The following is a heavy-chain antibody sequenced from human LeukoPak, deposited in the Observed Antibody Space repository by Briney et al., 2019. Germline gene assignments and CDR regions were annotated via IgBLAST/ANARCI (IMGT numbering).Heavy chain of an antibody. CDR2: ISGSGGST. CDR1: GFTFSNYG. D-gene: IGHD1-26*01. V-gene: IGHV3-23*01. Sequence: GGSLRLSCAASGFTFSNYGMSWVRQAPGNGLKWVSAISGSGGSTYYADSVKGRFTISRDNSKKTLYLQMNSLRAEDTAVYYCAKEMNSGSLFDYWGQGTLVTVSS. CDR3: AKEMNSGSLFDY. J-gene: IGHJ4*02.